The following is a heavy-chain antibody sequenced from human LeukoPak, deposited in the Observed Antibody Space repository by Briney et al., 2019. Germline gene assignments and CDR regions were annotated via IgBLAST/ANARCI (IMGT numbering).Heavy chain of an antibody. CDR3: VRDLNIGYFDS. Sequence: GGSLRLSCAASGFTFSDYYVSWIRQAPGKGLEWVAVIGHVGNDPNYAESVKGRFTISRDNPKNTLYLQMDSLRAEDTAVYYCVRDLNIGYFDSWGQGVLVTVSS. CDR2: IGHVGNDP. V-gene: IGHV3-33*08. CDR1: GFTFSDYY. D-gene: IGHD2/OR15-2a*01. J-gene: IGHJ4*02.